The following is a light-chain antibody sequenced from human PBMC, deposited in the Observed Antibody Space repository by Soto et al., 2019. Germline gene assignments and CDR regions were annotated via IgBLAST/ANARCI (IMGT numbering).Light chain of an antibody. CDR3: QQRSNCPIT. V-gene: IGKV3D-15*01. CDR2: GAS. CDR1: QSVSSN. Sequence: EIVMTQSPATLSVSPGGRATLSCRASQSVSSNLAWYRQRPGQPPRLLIYGASTRATGIPARFSGSGSGTEFTLTISSLQSEDFAVYYCQQRSNCPITFGEGTRLEIK. J-gene: IGKJ5*01.